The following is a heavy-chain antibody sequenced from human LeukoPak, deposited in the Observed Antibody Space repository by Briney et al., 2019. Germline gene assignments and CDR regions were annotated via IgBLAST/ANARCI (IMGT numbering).Heavy chain of an antibody. V-gene: IGHV3-30*04. D-gene: IGHD3-10*01. J-gene: IGHJ4*02. CDR1: GFTFSSYA. CDR3: ARGGLLLWFGELLADY. Sequence: PGRSLRLSCAASGFTFSSYAMHWVRQAPGKGLEWVAVISYDGSNKYYADSVKGRFTISRDNSKNTLYLQMNSLRAEDTAVYYCARGGLLLWFGELLADYWGQGTLVTVSS. CDR2: ISYDGSNK.